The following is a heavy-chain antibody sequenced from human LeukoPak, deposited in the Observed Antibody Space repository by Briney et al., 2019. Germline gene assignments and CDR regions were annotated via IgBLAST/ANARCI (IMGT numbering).Heavy chain of an antibody. CDR3: ARGVYGDYHPFDY. CDR2: IYYSGST. CDR1: GGSISSYY. Sequence: SETLSLTCTVSGGSISSYYWSWIRQPPGKGLEWIGYIYYSGSTNYNPSLKSRVTISVDTSKNQFSLKLSSVTAADTAVYYCARGVYGDYHPFDYWGQGTLVTVSS. J-gene: IGHJ4*02. V-gene: IGHV4-59*01. D-gene: IGHD4-17*01.